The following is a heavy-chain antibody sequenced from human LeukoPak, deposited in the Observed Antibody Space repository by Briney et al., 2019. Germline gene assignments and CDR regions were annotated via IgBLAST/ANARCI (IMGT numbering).Heavy chain of an antibody. CDR3: ARDLLAVAGLNYFDY. CDR2: ISAYNGNT. D-gene: IGHD6-19*01. J-gene: IGHJ4*02. CDR1: GYTFTSYG. V-gene: IGHV1-18*01. Sequence: ASVSVSCTASGYTFTSYGISWVRQAPGQGLEWMGWISAYNGNTNYAQKLQGRVTMTTDTSTSTAYMELRSLRSDDTAVYYCARDLLAVAGLNYFDYWGQGTLVTVSS.